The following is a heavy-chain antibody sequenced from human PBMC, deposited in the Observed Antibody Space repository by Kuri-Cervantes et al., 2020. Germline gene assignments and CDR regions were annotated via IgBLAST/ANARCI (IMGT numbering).Heavy chain of an antibody. CDR1: GFTVSSNY. V-gene: IGHV3-53*01. CDR3: AKALVRVRGVIITAYDY. D-gene: IGHD3-10*01. J-gene: IGHJ4*02. CDR2: TYSGGST. Sequence: GGSLRLSCAASGFTVSSNYMSWVRQAPGKGLEWVSVTYSGGSTYYADSVKGRFTISRDNSKNTLYLQMNSLRAEDTAVYYCAKALVRVRGVIITAYDYWGQGTLVTVSS.